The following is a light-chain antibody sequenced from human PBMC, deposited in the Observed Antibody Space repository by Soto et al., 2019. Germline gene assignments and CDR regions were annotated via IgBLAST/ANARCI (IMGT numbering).Light chain of an antibody. CDR1: NSDVGGYNY. CDR2: EVS. V-gene: IGLV2-8*01. Sequence: QSVLTQPPSASGSPGQSVTISCTGANSDVGGYNYVSWYQQHPGKAPKPMIYEVSKRPSGVPDRFSGSKSGNTASLTVSGLQAEDEADYFCSSYAGNGYVLGTGTKVTV. CDR3: SSYAGNGYV. J-gene: IGLJ1*01.